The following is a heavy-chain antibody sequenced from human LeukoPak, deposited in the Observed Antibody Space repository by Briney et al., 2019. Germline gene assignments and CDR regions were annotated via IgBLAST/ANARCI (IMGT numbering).Heavy chain of an antibody. Sequence: GGSLRLSCAASGFTFSSYSMNWVRQAPGKGLEWVSYISSSSSTIYYADSVKGRLTISRDNAKNSLYLQMNSLRDEDTAVYYCARQSTLAAAGTFPDYWGQGTLVTVSS. CDR2: ISSSSSTI. CDR3: ARQSTLAAAGTFPDY. J-gene: IGHJ4*02. V-gene: IGHV3-48*02. D-gene: IGHD6-13*01. CDR1: GFTFSSYS.